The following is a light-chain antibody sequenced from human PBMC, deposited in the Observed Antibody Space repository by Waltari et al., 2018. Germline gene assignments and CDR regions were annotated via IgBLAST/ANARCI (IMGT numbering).Light chain of an antibody. J-gene: IGLJ2*01. CDR2: QVN. Sequence: QSALTQPASVSVSPGQSITISCTGTGSDIGAYHYVSWYQHHPGKAPKLVIFQVNGRPSGVSPRFSGSKSAYTASLTISGLQAEDEADYYCSSYTATSNGLARVFGGGTKLTVL. CDR1: GSDIGAYHY. V-gene: IGLV2-14*01. CDR3: SSYTATSNGLARV.